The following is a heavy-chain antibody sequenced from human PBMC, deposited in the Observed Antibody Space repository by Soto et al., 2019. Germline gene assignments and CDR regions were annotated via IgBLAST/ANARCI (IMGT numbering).Heavy chain of an antibody. Sequence: GALRLSCAASGFTFSTQAMSWVRQAPGKGLQWVSALTASGINTYYADSVKGWFTISRDNSKNTLYLQMNSLRAEDTAIYYCAKDVRVSSSSDYYYLYYMVVWGKGTTVTVSS. CDR1: GFTFSTQA. D-gene: IGHD6-6*01. V-gene: IGHV3-23*01. CDR3: AKDVRVSSSSDYYYLYYMVV. CDR2: LTASGINT. J-gene: IGHJ6*03.